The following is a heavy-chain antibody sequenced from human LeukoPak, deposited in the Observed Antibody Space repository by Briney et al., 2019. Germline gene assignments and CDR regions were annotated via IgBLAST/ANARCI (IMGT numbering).Heavy chain of an antibody. CDR2: IYYSGGT. CDR1: GGSISSYY. D-gene: IGHD3-10*01. Sequence: PSETLSLTCTVSGGSISSYYWSWIRQPPGKGLEWIGYIYYSGGTNYNPSLKSRVTISVDTSKNQFSLKLSSVTAADTAVYYCARDGGFGESLSWGQGTLVTVSS. J-gene: IGHJ5*02. V-gene: IGHV4-59*01. CDR3: ARDGGFGESLS.